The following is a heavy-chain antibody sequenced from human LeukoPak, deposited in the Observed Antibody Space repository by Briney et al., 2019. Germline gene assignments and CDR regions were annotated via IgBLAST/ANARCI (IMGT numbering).Heavy chain of an antibody. CDR2: ISYDGSNK. J-gene: IGHJ4*02. CDR3: ARGSKVAYNWNDEIDYRHY. CDR1: GFTFSSYG. V-gene: IGHV3-30*03. Sequence: EPGRSLRLSCAASGFTFSSYGMHWVRQAPGKGLEWVAVISYDGSNKYYADSVKGRFTISRDNSKNTLYLQMNSLRAEDTAVYYCARGSKVAYNWNDEIDYRHYWGQGTLVTVSS. D-gene: IGHD1-20*01.